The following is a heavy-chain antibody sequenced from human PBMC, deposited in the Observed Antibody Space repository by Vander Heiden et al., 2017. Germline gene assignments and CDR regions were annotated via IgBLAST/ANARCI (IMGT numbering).Heavy chain of an antibody. D-gene: IGHD6-25*01. Sequence: QVQLQESGPGLVKPSETLSLTCSVSGGSISSYYWSWLRQPPGQGLEWIGYVSYSGRANYNPSLNSRVTISVDASKNQFSLNLSSVTTADTAVYHCARGPLDSGYTYFDYWGQGTLVTVSS. CDR2: VSYSGRA. J-gene: IGHJ4*02. CDR3: ARGPLDSGYTYFDY. V-gene: IGHV4-59*01. CDR1: GGSISSYY.